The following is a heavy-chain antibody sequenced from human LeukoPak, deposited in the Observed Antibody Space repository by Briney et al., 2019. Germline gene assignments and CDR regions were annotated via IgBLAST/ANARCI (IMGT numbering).Heavy chain of an antibody. V-gene: IGHV3-15*01. CDR1: GFTFSNAW. CDR2: IKSKTDGGTT. Sequence: PWGSLRLSCAASGFTFSNAWMSWVRQAPGKGLEWVGRIKSKTDGGTTDYAAPVKGRFTISRDDSKNTLYLQMNSLKTEDTAVYYCTTDFWDFPKPQCFDYWGQGTLVTVSS. CDR3: TTDFWDFPKPQCFDY. D-gene: IGHD3-3*01. J-gene: IGHJ4*02.